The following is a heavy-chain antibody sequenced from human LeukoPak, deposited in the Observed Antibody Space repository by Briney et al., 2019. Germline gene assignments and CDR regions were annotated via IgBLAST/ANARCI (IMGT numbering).Heavy chain of an antibody. V-gene: IGHV4-34*01. J-gene: IGHJ4*02. D-gene: IGHD3-22*01. CDR2: INHSGST. Sequence: SETLSLTCAVYGGSFSGYYWSWIRQPPGKGLEWIGEINHSGSTNYNPSLKSRVTISVDTSKNQFSLKLSSVTAADTAVYYCARGATYYYDSSGYRITLYYFDYWGQGTLVTVSS. CDR1: GGSFSGYY. CDR3: ARGATYYYDSSGYRITLYYFDY.